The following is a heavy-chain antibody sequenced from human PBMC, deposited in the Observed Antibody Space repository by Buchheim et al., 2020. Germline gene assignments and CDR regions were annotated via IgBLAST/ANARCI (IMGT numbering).Heavy chain of an antibody. Sequence: VQLVESGGGLVQPGRSLRLSCTASGFTFSSYGMHWVRQAPGKGLEWVAVTSFDGSTKYYVDSVKGRFTMSRDNTKNTLYLQMDSLRVEDTAVYYCAKPYYSGSGSYGGMDVWGQGTT. CDR2: TSFDGSTK. V-gene: IGHV3-30*18. J-gene: IGHJ6*02. D-gene: IGHD3-10*01. CDR3: AKPYYSGSGSYGGMDV. CDR1: GFTFSSYG.